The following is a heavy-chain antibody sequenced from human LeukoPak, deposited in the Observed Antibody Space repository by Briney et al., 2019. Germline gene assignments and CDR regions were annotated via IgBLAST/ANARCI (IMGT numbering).Heavy chain of an antibody. CDR1: GGSISSYY. CDR2: INTSGST. V-gene: IGHV4-4*07. D-gene: IGHD3-22*01. CDR3: ARTQREYYYDSSGAIDAFDI. Sequence: SETLSLTCTVSGGSISSYYWSWIRQPPGKGLEWIGRINTSGSTNYNPSLKSRVTMSVDTSKNQFSLKLSSVTAADTAVYYCARTQREYYYDSSGAIDAFDIWGQGTMVTVSS. J-gene: IGHJ3*02.